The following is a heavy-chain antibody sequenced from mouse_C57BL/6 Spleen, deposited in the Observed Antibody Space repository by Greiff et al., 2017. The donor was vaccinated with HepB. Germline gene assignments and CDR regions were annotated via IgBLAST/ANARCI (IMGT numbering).Heavy chain of an antibody. Sequence: QVQLKQSGPELVKPGASVKISCKASGYAFSSSWMNWVKQRPGKGLEWIGRIYPGDGDTNYNGKFKGKATLTADISSSTAYMQLSSLTSEDSAVYFCARDYGNYEGEYYYAMDYWGQGTSVTVSS. CDR1: GYAFSSSW. J-gene: IGHJ4*01. CDR3: ARDYGNYEGEYYYAMDY. V-gene: IGHV1-82*01. CDR2: IYPGDGDT. D-gene: IGHD2-1*01.